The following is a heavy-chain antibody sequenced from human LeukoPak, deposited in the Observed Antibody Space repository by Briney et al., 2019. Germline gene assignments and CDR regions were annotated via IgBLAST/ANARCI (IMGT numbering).Heavy chain of an antibody. J-gene: IGHJ4*02. CDR1: GYTFTSYG. V-gene: IGHV1-18*01. CDR2: ISSYNGNT. D-gene: IGHD2-15*01. CDR3: AIGGWSSFDY. Sequence: AASVKVSCKASGYTFTSYGISWVRQAPGQGLEWTGWISSYNGNTNYPQKLQGRVTSTTDTSTTTAYMELRSLRSDDTAVYYCAIGGWSSFDYWGQGTLVTVSS.